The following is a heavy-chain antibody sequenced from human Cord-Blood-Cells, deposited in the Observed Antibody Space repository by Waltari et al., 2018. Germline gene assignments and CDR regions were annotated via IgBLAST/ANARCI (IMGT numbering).Heavy chain of an antibody. J-gene: IGHJ3*02. V-gene: IGHV3-11*04. Sequence: QVQLVESGGDLVKLGGSLRLSCAAAALPFSHYYMCGIRQAPGKGLEWVSYISSSGSTIYYADSVKGRFTISRDNAKNSLYLQMNSLRAEDTAVYYCARPLGWDDAFDIWGQGTMVTVSS. CDR2: ISSSGSTI. D-gene: IGHD1-26*01. CDR1: ALPFSHYY. CDR3: ARPLGWDDAFDI.